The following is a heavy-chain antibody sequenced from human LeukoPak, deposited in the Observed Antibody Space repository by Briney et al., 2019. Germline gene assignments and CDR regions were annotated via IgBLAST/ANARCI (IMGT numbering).Heavy chain of an antibody. D-gene: IGHD2-2*02. CDR1: GYTFTSYG. CDR2: ISAYNGNT. J-gene: IGHJ5*02. Sequence: ASVKVSCKASGYTFTSYGISWVRQAPGQGLEWMGWISAYNGNTNYAQKLQGRVTMTTDTSTSTAYMELRSLRSDDTAVYYCARVQEDTVPATAIRTQNWFDPWGQGTLVTVSS. V-gene: IGHV1-18*01. CDR3: ARVQEDTVPATAIRTQNWFDP.